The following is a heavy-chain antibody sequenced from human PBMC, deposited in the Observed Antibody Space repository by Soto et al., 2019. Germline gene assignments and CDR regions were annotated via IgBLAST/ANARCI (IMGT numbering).Heavy chain of an antibody. Sequence: PGGSLRLSCAASGFTFSSYGMHWVRQAPGKGLEWVAVIWYDGSNKYYADSVKGRFTISRDNSKNTLYLQMNSLRAEDTAVYYCARAPVTAGYFDYWGQGTLVTAPQ. CDR3: ARAPVTAGYFDY. CDR1: GFTFSSYG. V-gene: IGHV3-33*01. D-gene: IGHD2-21*02. CDR2: IWYDGSNK. J-gene: IGHJ4*02.